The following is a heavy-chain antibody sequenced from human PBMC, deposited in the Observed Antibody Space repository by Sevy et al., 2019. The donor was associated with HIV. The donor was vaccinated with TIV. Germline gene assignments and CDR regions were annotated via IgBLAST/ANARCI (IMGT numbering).Heavy chain of an antibody. CDR2: ISNSGTPTSGSTI. V-gene: IGHV3-11*01. D-gene: IGHD2-2*02. CDR3: ARAPAYTPSPWIIDN. Sequence: GGSLRLSCAGSGFTFSDYYMHWLRQTPRKGLEWVSYISNSGTPTSGSTIYYTDSVKGRFTISRDNANKLLYLQMNSLRADDTAVYYCARAPAYTPSPWIIDNWGRGTLVTVSS. CDR1: GFTFSDYY. J-gene: IGHJ4*02.